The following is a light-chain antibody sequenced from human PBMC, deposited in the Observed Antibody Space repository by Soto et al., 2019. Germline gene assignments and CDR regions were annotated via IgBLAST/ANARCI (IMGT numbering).Light chain of an antibody. V-gene: IGLV2-14*01. J-gene: IGLJ2*01. CDR3: NSYTSSRVV. CDR2: DVS. Sequence: QSVLTQPASVSGSPGQSITISCTGTSSDVGGYNYVSWYQQHPGKAPKLMIYDVSNRPSGVSNRFSGSKSGNTASLTISGLQAEDEADYYCNSYTSSRVVFGGGTKLTVL. CDR1: SSDVGGYNY.